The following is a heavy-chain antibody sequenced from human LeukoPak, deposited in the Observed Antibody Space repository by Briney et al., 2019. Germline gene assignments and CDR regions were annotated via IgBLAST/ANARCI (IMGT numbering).Heavy chain of an antibody. Sequence: GGTLRLSCAASGITFSSYGMSWVRQAPGKGLEWVSSISSTGGTTYYADSVKGRFTISRDDSKNTLYLQMNSLRAEDTAVYYCAKDSASRMDIVVVPAAMLDYWGQGTLVTVSS. J-gene: IGHJ4*02. CDR2: ISSTGGTT. CDR1: GITFSSYG. V-gene: IGHV3-23*01. CDR3: AKDSASRMDIVVVPAAMLDY. D-gene: IGHD2-2*03.